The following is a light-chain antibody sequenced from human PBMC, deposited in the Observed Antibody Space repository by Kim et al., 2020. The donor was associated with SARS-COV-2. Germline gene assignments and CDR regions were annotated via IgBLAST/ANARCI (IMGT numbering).Light chain of an antibody. J-gene: IGLJ3*02. CDR1: STDVGRYNL. CDR3: CSYASTSIWV. Sequence: GQSITISCTGTSTDVGRYNLVSWYQHPPGKPPHLIIYEASQRPSGISDRFSGSKSGNTASLTISGLQAEDEADYYCCSYASTSIWVFGGGTQLTVL. CDR2: EAS. V-gene: IGLV2-23*01.